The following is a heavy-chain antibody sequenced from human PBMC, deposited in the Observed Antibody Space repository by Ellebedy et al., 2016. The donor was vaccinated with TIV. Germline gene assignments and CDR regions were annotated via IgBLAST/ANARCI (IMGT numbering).Heavy chain of an antibody. CDR3: ARAGSSGWEAYFDL. J-gene: IGHJ2*01. D-gene: IGHD6-19*01. V-gene: IGHV3-74*01. CDR2: INSDGSST. CDR1: GFTFSHYA. Sequence: GESLKISCAASGFTFSHYAMHWVRQAPGKGPVWVSRINSDGSSTTYADSVKGRFTISRDNAKNTLYLQMNSLRAEDTAVYYCARAGSSGWEAYFDLWGRGTLVTVSS.